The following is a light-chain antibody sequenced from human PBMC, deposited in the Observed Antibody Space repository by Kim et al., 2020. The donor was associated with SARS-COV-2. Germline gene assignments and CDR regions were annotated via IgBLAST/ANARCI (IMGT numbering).Light chain of an antibody. CDR3: QEYKSNSWT. J-gene: IGKJ1*01. CDR1: QSINIW. V-gene: IGKV1-5*01. CDR2: DAS. Sequence: DIQMTQSPSTLSASVGDRVTITCRASQSINIWLAWYQQKPGKAPNLLIYDASNLESGVPSRFSGSGSGTEFTLTISSLQPDDFATYYCQEYKSNSWTFGQGTTVDIK.